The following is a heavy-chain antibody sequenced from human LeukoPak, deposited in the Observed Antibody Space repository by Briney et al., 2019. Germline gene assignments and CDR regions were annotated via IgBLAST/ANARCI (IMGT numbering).Heavy chain of an antibody. CDR3: ARQGGPRTNCFDP. J-gene: IGHJ5*02. V-gene: IGHV5-51*01. CDR1: GYIFTSYW. CDR2: IYPGDSDT. D-gene: IGHD1-1*01. Sequence: GETLKISCKGSGYIFTSYWIGWVRQMPGKGLEWMGVIYPGDSDTRYSPSFQGQVTISADKSISTAYLQWNSLQASDTAMYYCARQGGPRTNCFDPWGRGTLVTVSS.